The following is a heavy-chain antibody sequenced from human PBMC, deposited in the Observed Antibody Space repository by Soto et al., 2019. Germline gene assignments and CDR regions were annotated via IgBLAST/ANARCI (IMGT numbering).Heavy chain of an antibody. Sequence: EVQLVESGGGLVQPGGSLRLSCAASGFTVSSNYMNWVRQAPGKGLEWVSIIYSGDSTNYADSVKGRFTISRDNSKNTLFLQMNSLRAEDTAVYYCACSRTSKRGDYWGQGTLVTVSS. CDR1: GFTVSSNY. J-gene: IGHJ4*02. D-gene: IGHD2-2*01. CDR2: IYSGDST. CDR3: ACSRTSKRGDY. V-gene: IGHV3-66*01.